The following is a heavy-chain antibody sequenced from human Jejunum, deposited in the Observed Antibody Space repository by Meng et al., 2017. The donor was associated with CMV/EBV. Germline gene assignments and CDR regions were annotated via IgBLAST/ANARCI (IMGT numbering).Heavy chain of an antibody. Sequence: SGFSFSSFNMSSVRPAPGKGLEWVASISSTSSYIYYADSLKGRFAISRDNAKNSLFLQMNSLRAEDTAVYYCANQLPWNYYYGMDLWGQGTTVTVSS. J-gene: IGHJ6*02. CDR1: GFSFSSFN. V-gene: IGHV3-21*01. D-gene: IGHD2-2*01. CDR2: ISSTSSYI. CDR3: ANQLPWNYYYGMDL.